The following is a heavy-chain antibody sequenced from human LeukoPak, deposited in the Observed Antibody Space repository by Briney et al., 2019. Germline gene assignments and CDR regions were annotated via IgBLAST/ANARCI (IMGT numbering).Heavy chain of an antibody. CDR1: GYTFTGYY. CDR3: ARTSGYDYYFDY. V-gene: IGHV1-2*02. Sequence: ASVKVSFKASGYTFTGYYMHWVRQAPGQGLEWMGWINPNSGGTNYAQKFQGRVTMTRDTSISKAYMELSRLRSDDTAVYYCARTSGYDYYFDYWGQGTLVTVSS. D-gene: IGHD5-12*01. CDR2: INPNSGGT. J-gene: IGHJ4*02.